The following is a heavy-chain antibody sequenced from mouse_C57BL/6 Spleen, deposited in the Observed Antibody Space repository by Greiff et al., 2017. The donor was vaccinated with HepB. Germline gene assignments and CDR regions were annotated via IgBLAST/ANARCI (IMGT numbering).Heavy chain of an antibody. V-gene: IGHV5-4*01. CDR2: ISDGGSYT. CDR1: GFTFSSYA. Sequence: VQLKESGGGLVKPGGSLKLSCAASGFTFSSYAMSWVRQTPEKRLEWVATISDGGSYTYYPDNVKGRFTISRDNAKNNLYLQMSHLKSEDTAMYYCAREAGVTDWFAYWGQGTLVTFSA. D-gene: IGHD2-2*01. J-gene: IGHJ3*01. CDR3: AREAGVTDWFAY.